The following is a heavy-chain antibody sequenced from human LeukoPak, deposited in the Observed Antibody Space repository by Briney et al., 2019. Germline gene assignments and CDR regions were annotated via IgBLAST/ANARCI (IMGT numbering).Heavy chain of an antibody. CDR2: ISWNSRII. Sequence: GGSLRLSCAASGFIFDDYAIYWVRQAPGKGLEWVSGISWNSRIIDYADSVKGRFTISRDNAKRALYLQMNTLTTEDTAFYYCARLTGAASGTYYFDFWGQGTLVTVSS. CDR3: ARLTGAASGTYYFDF. V-gene: IGHV3-9*01. D-gene: IGHD3-9*01. CDR1: GFIFDDYA. J-gene: IGHJ4*02.